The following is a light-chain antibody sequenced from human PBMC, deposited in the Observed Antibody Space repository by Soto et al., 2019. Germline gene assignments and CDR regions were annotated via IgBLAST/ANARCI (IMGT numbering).Light chain of an antibody. Sequence: EIVLTQSLATLSLSPGERATLSCRASQSVSSYLAWYQQKPGQAPRLLIYDASNRATGIPARFSGSGSGTDFTLTISSLEPEDFAVYYCQQRSNWPITFGQGTRLEI. J-gene: IGKJ5*01. V-gene: IGKV3-11*01. CDR3: QQRSNWPIT. CDR2: DAS. CDR1: QSVSSY.